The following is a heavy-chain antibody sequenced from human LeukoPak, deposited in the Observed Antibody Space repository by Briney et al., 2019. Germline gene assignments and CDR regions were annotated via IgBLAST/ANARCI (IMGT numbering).Heavy chain of an antibody. D-gene: IGHD1-26*01. J-gene: IGHJ3*02. Sequence: GGSLRLSCAASGFTFSSYIMNWVRQAPGKGLDWVSYISSSSSTIYYADSVKGRFTISRDNAKNSLYLQMNSLRAEDTVVYYCAKPARRHSGSYRALWRAFDIWGQGTMVTVSS. CDR3: AKPARRHSGSYRALWRAFDI. V-gene: IGHV3-48*01. CDR2: ISSSSSTI. CDR1: GFTFSSYI.